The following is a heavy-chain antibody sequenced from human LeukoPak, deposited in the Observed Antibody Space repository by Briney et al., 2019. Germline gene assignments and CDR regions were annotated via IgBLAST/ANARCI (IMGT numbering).Heavy chain of an antibody. V-gene: IGHV3-7*04. CDR1: GFTFGSYA. J-gene: IGHJ4*02. D-gene: IGHD3-16*02. CDR2: IKQDGSEK. Sequence: GGSLRLSCATSGFTFGSYAMSWVRQAPGKGLEWVANIKQDGSEKDYVDSVKGRFTISRDNAKNSLYLQMNSLRAEDTGVYYCARGETQSKYRQFDSWGQGSLVIVSS. CDR3: ARGETQSKYRQFDS.